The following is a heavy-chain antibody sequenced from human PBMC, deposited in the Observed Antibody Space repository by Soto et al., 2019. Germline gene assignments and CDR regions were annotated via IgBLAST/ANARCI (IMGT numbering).Heavy chain of an antibody. D-gene: IGHD2-21*02. V-gene: IGHV1-69*13. CDR3: ARRLAYCDGDCPRWYDP. CDR2: IIPIFGTA. Sequence: SVKVSCKASGGTFSSYAMSWVRQAPVQGLEWMGWIIPIFGTANYAQKFQGRVTITADESRSTAYMALSSLRSEDTAVYYCARRLAYCDGDCPRWYDPWGQGTLVTVSS. J-gene: IGHJ5*02. CDR1: GGTFSSYA.